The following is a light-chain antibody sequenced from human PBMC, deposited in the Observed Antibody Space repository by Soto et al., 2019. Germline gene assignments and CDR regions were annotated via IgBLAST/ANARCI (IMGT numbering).Light chain of an antibody. V-gene: IGLV2-23*01. CDR3: CSYAGLSTLV. CDR1: SSDVGSYNL. CDR2: EGS. Sequence: QSALTQPASVSGSPGQSITISCTGTSSDVGSYNLVSWYQQHPGKVPKLIIYEGSKRPLGVSNRFSGSKSGNTASLTISGLQAEDEADYCCCSYAGLSTLVFGGGTKLTVL. J-gene: IGLJ3*02.